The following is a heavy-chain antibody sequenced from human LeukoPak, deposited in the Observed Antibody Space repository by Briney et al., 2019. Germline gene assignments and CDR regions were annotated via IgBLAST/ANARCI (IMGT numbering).Heavy chain of an antibody. CDR1: DDSISDYY. D-gene: IGHD3-16*01. CDR3: TRGAGWLIDY. J-gene: IGHJ4*02. V-gene: IGHV4-59*01. Sequence: SSETLPLTCTVSDDSISDYYRGWLRQPPGKGLEWIGYFYNSGRSTYNPSLKSRVTISADTSKNHFSLKLNSVTTADTAVYYCTRGAGWLIDYWGQGILVTVSS. CDR2: FYNSGRS.